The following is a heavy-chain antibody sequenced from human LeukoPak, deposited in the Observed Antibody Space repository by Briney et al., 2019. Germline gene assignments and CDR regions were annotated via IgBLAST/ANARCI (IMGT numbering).Heavy chain of an antibody. D-gene: IGHD2/OR15-2a*01. V-gene: IGHV3-11*04. J-gene: IGHJ4*02. CDR1: GFTLSDYN. Sequence: PGGPLRLSCAASGFTLSDYNMRWIRQAPGKGLEWVSSISRSGSTKYYADSVKGRFTISRDNAKNSLFLQMNSLRAEDTAVYYCARDFYRFLRGVFDYWGQGTLVTVSS. CDR3: ARDFYRFLRGVFDY. CDR2: ISRSGSTK.